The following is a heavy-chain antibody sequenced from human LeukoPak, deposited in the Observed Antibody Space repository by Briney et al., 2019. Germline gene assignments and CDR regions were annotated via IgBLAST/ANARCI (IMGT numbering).Heavy chain of an antibody. CDR3: VSWAGGNSDVAPFDF. J-gene: IGHJ4*02. V-gene: IGHV1-2*02. Sequence: ASVKVSCKASGSIFSDYYMHWVRQVPGRGFEWMGWISRRSGATKIAPKFQGRVTLTRDISISTAYVELTNLASDDTAVYYCVSWAGGNSDVAPFDFWGQGTLVLVSS. CDR2: ISRRSGAT. CDR1: GSIFSDYY. D-gene: IGHD2-21*01.